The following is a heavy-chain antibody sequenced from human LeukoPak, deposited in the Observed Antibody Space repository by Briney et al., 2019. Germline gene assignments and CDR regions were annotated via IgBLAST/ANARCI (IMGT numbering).Heavy chain of an antibody. D-gene: IGHD3-3*01. V-gene: IGHV4-39*07. CDR1: GGSISSSSYY. CDR3: ARDGAVLRFLEWFERVFDY. CDR2: IYYSGST. J-gene: IGHJ4*02. Sequence: PSQTLSLTCTVSGGSISSSSYYWGWIRQPPGKGLEWIGSIYYSGSTYYNPSLKSRVTISVDTSKNQFSLKLTSVTAADTAVYYCARDGAVLRFLEWFERVFDYWGQGTLVIVSS.